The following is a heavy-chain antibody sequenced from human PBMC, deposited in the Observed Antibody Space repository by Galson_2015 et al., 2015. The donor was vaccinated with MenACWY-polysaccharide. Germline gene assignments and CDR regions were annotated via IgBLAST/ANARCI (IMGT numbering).Heavy chain of an antibody. Sequence: SVKVSCKASGYTFTTYTINWVRQAPGQGLEWMGWIGTNTGNPTYAQGFTGHFVFSLDTSVNTAFPQISSLKAEDTAVYYCARASRTQQLAGLDYWGQGTLVTVSS. J-gene: IGHJ4*02. D-gene: IGHD1-1*01. CDR1: GYTFTTYT. V-gene: IGHV7-4-1*02. CDR2: IGTNTGNP. CDR3: ARASRTQQLAGLDY.